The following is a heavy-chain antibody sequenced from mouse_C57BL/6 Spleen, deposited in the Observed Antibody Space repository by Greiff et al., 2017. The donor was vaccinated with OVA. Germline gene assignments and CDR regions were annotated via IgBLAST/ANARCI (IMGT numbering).Heavy chain of an antibody. D-gene: IGHD2-14*01. CDR3: ASGRGTYYFDY. CDR1: GYTFTSYW. CDR2: IDPSDSYT. Sequence: QVQLQQPGAELVKPGASVKLSCKASGYTFTSYWMQWVKQRPGQGLEWIGEIDPSDSYTNYNQKFKGKATLTVDTSSSTAYMQLSSLTSEDSAVYYCASGRGTYYFDYWGQGTTLTVSS. V-gene: IGHV1-50*01. J-gene: IGHJ2*01.